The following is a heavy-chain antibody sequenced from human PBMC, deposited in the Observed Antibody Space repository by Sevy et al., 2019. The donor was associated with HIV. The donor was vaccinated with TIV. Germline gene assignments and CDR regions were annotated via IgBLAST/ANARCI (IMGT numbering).Heavy chain of an antibody. Sequence: ASVKVSCKASGLTFTSYYMHWVRQAPGQGLEWMGVMNPGGGGTSYAQKFQGGATMTRDTSTSTVVMELSSLRSEDTGVYYCAAGPEIALWSPPVGHWGQGTLVTVSS. J-gene: IGHJ4*02. D-gene: IGHD5-18*01. CDR1: GLTFTSYY. CDR3: AAGPEIALWSPPVGH. V-gene: IGHV1-46*01. CDR2: MNPGGGGT.